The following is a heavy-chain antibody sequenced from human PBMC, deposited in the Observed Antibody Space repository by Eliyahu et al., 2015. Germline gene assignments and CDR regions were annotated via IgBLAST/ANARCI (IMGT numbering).Heavy chain of an antibody. V-gene: IGHV3-74*01. J-gene: IGHJ5*02. CDR1: GFRLSDYW. CDR2: MTTDXTRT. CDR3: ARGAPRGTLLHNWLDP. D-gene: IGHD3-10*01. Sequence: EVQLVESGGDLLQPGGSLRLSXVVSGFRLSDYWMHWVRQAPGKGLVWXSRMTTDXTRTTYADSVKGRFLVSRDNDKNXFYLHMSSXRVEDTAVYYCARGAPRGTLLHNWLDPWEQGTLVTVSS.